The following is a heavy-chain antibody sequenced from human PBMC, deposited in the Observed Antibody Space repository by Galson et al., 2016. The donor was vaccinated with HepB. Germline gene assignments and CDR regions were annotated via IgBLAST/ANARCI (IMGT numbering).Heavy chain of an antibody. CDR2: IYQTGTA. Sequence: TLSLTCAVSGGSISTDYWWSWVRQSPGRGLEWIGEIYQTGTANYDPSFTRRATISLDKSKNQFSLNLTSVTAADTAVYYCARSSGNPSHFDLWGQGTLVTVSS. CDR1: GGSISTDYW. J-gene: IGHJ4*02. CDR3: ARSSGNPSHFDL. D-gene: IGHD3-10*01. V-gene: IGHV4-4*02.